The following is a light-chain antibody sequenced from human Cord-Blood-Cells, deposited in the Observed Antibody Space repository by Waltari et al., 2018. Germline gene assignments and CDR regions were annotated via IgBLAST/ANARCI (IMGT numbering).Light chain of an antibody. Sequence: EIVLTQSTATLSLSPGERATLSCRTSQSVSSYLAWYQQKTGKAPRLLIYDASNGATVIPARFSCSWSGTDFTLTISVLEPEDFAVYYCQQRSNWPLTFGGGTKLEIK. J-gene: IGKJ4*01. CDR3: QQRSNWPLT. CDR1: QSVSSY. V-gene: IGKV3-11*01. CDR2: DAS.